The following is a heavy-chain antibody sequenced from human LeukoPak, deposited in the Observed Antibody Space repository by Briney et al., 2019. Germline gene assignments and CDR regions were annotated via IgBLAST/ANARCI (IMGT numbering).Heavy chain of an antibody. CDR3: ARGRPRVVTLCGGNCMEYYYYYGMDV. J-gene: IGHJ6*02. CDR1: GYTFTGYY. V-gene: IGHV1-2*02. D-gene: IGHD4-23*01. Sequence: ASVKVSCKASGYTFTGYYMHWVRQATGQGLEWMGWINPHSGGTNNAQKFQGRVTTTRATSISTAAFEQSSRRTDATAVDYCARGRPRVVTLCGGNCMEYYYYYGMDVWGQGTTVTVSS. CDR2: INPHSGGT.